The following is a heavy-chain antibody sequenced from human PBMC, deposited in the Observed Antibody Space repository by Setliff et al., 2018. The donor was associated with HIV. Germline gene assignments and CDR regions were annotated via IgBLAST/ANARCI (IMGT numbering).Heavy chain of an antibody. CDR2: IYPGDSDT. CDR3: ARRPVSDTFDV. Sequence: GESLKISCQGSANSFATYWIGWVRQMPGKGLEWMGIIYPGDSDTRYGPSFEGQVTISADWSITTAFLQWNSLKASDTAMYYCARRPVSDTFDVWGQGTMVTVSS. V-gene: IGHV5-51*01. CDR1: ANSFATYW. J-gene: IGHJ3*01.